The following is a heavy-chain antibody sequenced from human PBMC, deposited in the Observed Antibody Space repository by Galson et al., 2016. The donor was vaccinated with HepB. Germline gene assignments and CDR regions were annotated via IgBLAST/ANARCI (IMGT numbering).Heavy chain of an antibody. CDR3: TKDSSSAIWHL. V-gene: IGHV3-30*18. Sequence: LRLSCAASGFTFSRYGMQWVRQAPGKGLEWVSYISYDGSDRKYADSVKGRFTVSRDNSKYTLYLQMNSLRAEDAAVYYCTKDSSSAIWHLWGQGTLVTVSS. CDR1: GFTFSRYG. CDR2: ISYDGSDR. D-gene: IGHD6-25*01. J-gene: IGHJ4*02.